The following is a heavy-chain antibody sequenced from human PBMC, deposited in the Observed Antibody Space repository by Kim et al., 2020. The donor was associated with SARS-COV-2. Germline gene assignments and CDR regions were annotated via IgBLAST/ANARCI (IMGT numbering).Heavy chain of an antibody. CDR2: TT. Sequence: TTTYAASVKGRSPVSRDNAKNTLYLQMSSLRAEDTAIYYCANPRQPDYWGQGTLVTVSS. D-gene: IGHD6-13*01. CDR3: ANPRQPDY. V-gene: IGHV3-23*01. J-gene: IGHJ4*02.